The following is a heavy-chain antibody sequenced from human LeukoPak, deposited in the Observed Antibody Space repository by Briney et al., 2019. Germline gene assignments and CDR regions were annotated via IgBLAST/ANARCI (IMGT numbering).Heavy chain of an antibody. CDR1: GGTFSSYA. J-gene: IGHJ4*02. CDR2: IIPIFGTA. V-gene: IGHV1-69*05. Sequence: SVKVSCKASGGTFSSYAISWVRQAPGQGLEWMGRIIPIFGTANYAQKFQGRVTITTDESTSTAYMELSSLRSEDTAVYYCARSDYGDRYYFDYWGQGTPVTVSS. D-gene: IGHD4-17*01. CDR3: ARSDYGDRYYFDY.